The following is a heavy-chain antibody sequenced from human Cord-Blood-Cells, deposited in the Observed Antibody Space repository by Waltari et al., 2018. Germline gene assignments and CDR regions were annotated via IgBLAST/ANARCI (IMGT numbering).Heavy chain of an antibody. CDR2: IYWDDDK. D-gene: IGHD7-27*01. Sequence: QITLKESGPTLVKPTQTLTLTCTFSGFSLSTSGVGVGWIRQPPGKALEWLALIYWDDDKRYSPSLKSRLTITKDTSKNQVVLTMTNMDPVDTATYYCGHRSNWGSLQDAFDIWGQGTMVTVSS. V-gene: IGHV2-5*02. J-gene: IGHJ3*02. CDR3: GHRSNWGSLQDAFDI. CDR1: GFSLSTSGVG.